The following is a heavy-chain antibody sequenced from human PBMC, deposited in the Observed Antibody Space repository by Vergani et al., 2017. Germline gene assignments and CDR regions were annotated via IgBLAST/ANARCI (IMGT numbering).Heavy chain of an antibody. D-gene: IGHD3-9*01. CDR2: IYPGDSDT. CDR1: GYSFTSYW. Sequence: EVPLVQSGAEVKTPGASLKISCKGSGYSFTSYWIGWVRQMPGKCVGWMGIIYPGDSDTRYSPSFQGQVTISADKSISTAYLQWSSLKASDTAMYYCAGWHDSFTGNCPAGYYFDYWGQGSLVTVSS. CDR3: AGWHDSFTGNCPAGYYFDY. J-gene: IGHJ4*02. V-gene: IGHV5-51*01.